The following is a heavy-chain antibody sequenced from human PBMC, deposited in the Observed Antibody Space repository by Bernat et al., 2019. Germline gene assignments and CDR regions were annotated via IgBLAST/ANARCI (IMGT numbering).Heavy chain of an antibody. J-gene: IGHJ5*02. Sequence: QVQLQESGPGLVKPSETLSLTCTVSGGSVSSGSYYWSWIRQPPGKGLEWIGEIYHSGSTNYNPSLKSRVTISVDKSKNQFSLKLSSVTAADTAVYYCARFVVLAGYNWFDPWGQGTLVTVSS. D-gene: IGHD2-2*01. CDR3: ARFVVLAGYNWFDP. CDR2: IYHSGST. V-gene: IGHV4-61*01. CDR1: GGSVSSGSYY.